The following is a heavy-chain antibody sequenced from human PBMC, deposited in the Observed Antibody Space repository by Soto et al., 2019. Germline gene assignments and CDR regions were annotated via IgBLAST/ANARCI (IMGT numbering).Heavy chain of an antibody. CDR2: IYHSGST. CDR1: GGSISSGGYS. CDR3: AAGGGLPRYY. Sequence: QLQLQESGSGLVKPSQTLSLTCAVSGGSISSGGYSWSWIRQPPGKGLEWIGYIYHSGSTYYNPSPTSRVTISLDRSKNQFSLKLSSVTAADTAVYYCAAGGGLPRYYWGQGTLVTVSS. V-gene: IGHV4-30-2*01. J-gene: IGHJ4*02. D-gene: IGHD5-12*01.